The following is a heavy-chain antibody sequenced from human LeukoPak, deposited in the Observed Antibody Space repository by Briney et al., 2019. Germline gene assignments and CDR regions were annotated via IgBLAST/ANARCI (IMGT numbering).Heavy chain of an antibody. CDR2: IKQDGSEK. J-gene: IGHJ4*02. CDR3: ARDDTADYFDY. Sequence: GGSLRLSCAASGFTFSSYWMSWARQAPGKGLEWVANIKQDGSEKYYVDSVKGRFTISRDNAKNSLYLQMDSLRAEDTAVYYCARDDTADYFDYWGQGTLVTVSS. D-gene: IGHD2-2*02. V-gene: IGHV3-7*01. CDR1: GFTFSSYW.